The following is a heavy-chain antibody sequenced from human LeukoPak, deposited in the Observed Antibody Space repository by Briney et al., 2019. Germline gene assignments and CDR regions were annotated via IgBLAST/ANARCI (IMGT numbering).Heavy chain of an antibody. J-gene: IGHJ3*02. CDR3: AKDGSFLLLLAFDI. D-gene: IGHD2-15*01. CDR2: INDSGDST. Sequence: GGSLRLSCAASGFTFSNYAMGWVRQVPGKGLEWVSAINDSGDSTDYADSVKGRFTISRDNSKNALYLQMHSLRAEDTAVYYCAKDGSFLLLLAFDIWGQGTMVTVSS. V-gene: IGHV3-23*01. CDR1: GFTFSNYA.